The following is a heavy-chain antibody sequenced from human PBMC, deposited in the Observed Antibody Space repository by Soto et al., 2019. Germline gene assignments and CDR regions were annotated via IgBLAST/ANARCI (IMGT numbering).Heavy chain of an antibody. J-gene: IGHJ4*02. CDR1: GFTFSSYG. D-gene: IGHD3-22*01. CDR2: IWYDGSNK. V-gene: IGHV3-33*01. CDR3: ARDRDSYDSSGYSCFEY. Sequence: GGSLRLSCAASGFTFSSYGMHWVRHAPGKGLEWVAVIWYDGSNKYYADSVKGRFTISRDNSKNTLYLQMNSLRAEDTAVYYCARDRDSYDSSGYSCFEYWGEGTIVTVSS.